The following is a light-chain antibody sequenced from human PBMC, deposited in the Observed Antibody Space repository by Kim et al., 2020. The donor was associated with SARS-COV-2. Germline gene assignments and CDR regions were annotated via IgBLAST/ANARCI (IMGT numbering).Light chain of an antibody. Sequence: LAPGESATLSCRASQSLNRNYLAWYQQKPGQAPRLLIYDASTRAIGIPDRFTGSGSGTDFTLTISRLEPEDFAVYSCQHYGDSLTFGQGTKVDIK. CDR1: QSLNRNY. CDR2: DAS. J-gene: IGKJ1*01. V-gene: IGKV3-20*01. CDR3: QHYGDSLT.